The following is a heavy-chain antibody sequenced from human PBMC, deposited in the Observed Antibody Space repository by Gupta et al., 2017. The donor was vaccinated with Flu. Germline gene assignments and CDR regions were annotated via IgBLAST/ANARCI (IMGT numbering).Heavy chain of an antibody. CDR1: GYY. V-gene: IGHV1-2*06. CDR2: INTNSGGT. CDR3: ARGPLDLARNWYFDL. J-gene: IGHJ2*01. D-gene: IGHD1-1*01. Sequence: GYYVHWGRQAPGQGLEWLGRINTNSGGTSYVRKFQDRVTMTRDTSTKTAYMELSSLTSDDTATYYCARGPLDLARNWYFDLWGRGTQVTVSS.